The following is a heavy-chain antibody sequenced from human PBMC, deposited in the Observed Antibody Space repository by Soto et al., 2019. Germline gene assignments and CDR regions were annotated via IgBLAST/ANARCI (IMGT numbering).Heavy chain of an antibody. CDR2: IKGKPDGGAT. CDR1: GFTFNTAW. Sequence: PGGFLRLSCAASGFTFNTAWLTWVRQAPGKGLEWVGRIKGKPDGGATDYAALVEGRFMISRDDSQNTVFLQMNSLKTDDTAVYYCTAGSPFNYWGPGTLVTVSS. V-gene: IGHV3-15*01. J-gene: IGHJ4*02. CDR3: TAGSPFNY.